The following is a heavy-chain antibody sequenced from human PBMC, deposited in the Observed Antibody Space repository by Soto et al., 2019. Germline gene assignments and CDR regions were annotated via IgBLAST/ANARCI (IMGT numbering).Heavy chain of an antibody. CDR3: ERVVRGVIKGGFDS. V-gene: IGHV4-31*03. J-gene: IGHJ4*02. Sequence: SETLSLTCTVSGGSISSGGYYWSWIRQHPGKGLEWIGYIYYSGSTYYNPSLKSRVTISVDTSKNQFSLKLSSVTAADTAGYYCERVVRGVIKGGFDSWGQGTLVTVSS. CDR2: IYYSGST. D-gene: IGHD3-10*02. CDR1: GGSISSGGYY.